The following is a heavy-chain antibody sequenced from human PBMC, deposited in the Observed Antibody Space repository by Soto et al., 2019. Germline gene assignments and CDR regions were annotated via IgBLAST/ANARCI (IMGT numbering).Heavy chain of an antibody. V-gene: IGHV1-8*01. CDR1: GYTFSSYE. CDR2: MNPDSGKT. D-gene: IGHD4-17*01. Sequence: ASVKVSCKASGYTFSSYEINWVRQATGQGLEYLGWMNPDSGKTAYVQKFQGRVTMTWDTSITTAYMELSSLRSDDTAVYFCARGIKHGAYSRWFDPWGQGTLVTVSS. J-gene: IGHJ5*02. CDR3: ARGIKHGAYSRWFDP.